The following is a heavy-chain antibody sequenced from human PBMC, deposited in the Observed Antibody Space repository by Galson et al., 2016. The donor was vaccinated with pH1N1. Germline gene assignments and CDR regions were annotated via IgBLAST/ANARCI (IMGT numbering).Heavy chain of an antibody. V-gene: IGHV3-66*02. J-gene: IGHJ4*02. CDR3: ARVGGSSEWGYYFDY. Sequence: SLRLSCAASGFTVSSNYMSWVRQAPGKGLEWVSVIYSGGSTYYADSVKGRFTTSRDNSKNTLYLQMNSLRDEDTAVYDCARVGGSSEWGYYFDYWGQGELLTVTS. CDR1: GFTVSSNY. D-gene: IGHD2-2*01. CDR2: IYSGGST.